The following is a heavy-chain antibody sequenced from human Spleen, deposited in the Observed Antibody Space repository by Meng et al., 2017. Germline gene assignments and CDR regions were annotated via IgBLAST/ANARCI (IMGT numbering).Heavy chain of an antibody. CDR2: IYHSGST. Sequence: SETLSLTCAVSGYSISSGYYWGWIRQPPGKGLEWIGSIYHSGSTYYNPSLKSRVTISVDTSKNQFSLKLSSVTAADTAAYYCARGYSGSQTGYFDYWGQGTRVTVSS. CDR3: ARGYSGSQTGYFDY. J-gene: IGHJ4*02. D-gene: IGHD1-26*01. CDR1: GYSISSGYY. V-gene: IGHV4-38-2*01.